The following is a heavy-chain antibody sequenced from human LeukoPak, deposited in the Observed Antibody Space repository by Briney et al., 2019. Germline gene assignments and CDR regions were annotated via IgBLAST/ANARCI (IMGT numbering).Heavy chain of an antibody. Sequence: PGGSLRLSCAASGFTFSSYSMNWVRQAPGKGLEWVAVISYDGSNKYYADSVKGRFTISRDNSKNTLYLQMNSLRAEDTAVYYCARERQNKDFWSGGDYWGQGTLVTVSS. CDR1: GFTFSSYS. D-gene: IGHD3-3*01. V-gene: IGHV3-30*03. CDR3: ARERQNKDFWSGGDY. CDR2: ISYDGSNK. J-gene: IGHJ4*02.